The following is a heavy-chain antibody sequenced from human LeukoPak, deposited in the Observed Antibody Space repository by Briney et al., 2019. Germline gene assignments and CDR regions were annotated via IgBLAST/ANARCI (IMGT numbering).Heavy chain of an antibody. CDR2: ISAYKGNT. CDR1: GYTFTSYG. J-gene: IGHJ4*02. CDR3: ARVGVVVTANFDY. D-gene: IGHD2-21*02. Sequence: ASVKVSCKASGYTFTSYGISWVRQAPGQGLEGMGWISAYKGNTNYEQKLQGRVTITTDTSTSTAYMELRSLRSDDTAVYYCARVGVVVTANFDYWGQGTLVTVSS. V-gene: IGHV1-18*01.